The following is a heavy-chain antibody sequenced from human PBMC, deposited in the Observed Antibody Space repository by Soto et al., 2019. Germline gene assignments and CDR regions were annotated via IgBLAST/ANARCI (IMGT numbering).Heavy chain of an antibody. V-gene: IGHV3-23*01. Sequence: PGGSLRLSCAASGFTFSSYAMSWVRQAPGKGLEWVSAISGSGGSTYYADSVKGRFTISRDNSKNTLYLQMNSLRAEDTAVYYCAKDADVVVVAATPGYFQHWGQGTLVTVSS. CDR3: AKDADVVVVAATPGYFQH. CDR1: GFTFSSYA. CDR2: ISGSGGST. D-gene: IGHD2-15*01. J-gene: IGHJ1*01.